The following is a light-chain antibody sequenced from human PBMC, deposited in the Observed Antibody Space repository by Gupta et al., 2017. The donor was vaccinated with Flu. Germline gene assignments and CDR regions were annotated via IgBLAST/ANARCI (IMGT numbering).Light chain of an antibody. CDR2: GAS. V-gene: IGKV3-20*01. Sequence: ETVLTQSPGTLSLPPGDSATLSCRASQGVGSSLAWYQQKPDQAPRLIMYGASRRATGIPDRCSGSGSGTDFTLTISRLDPEDFEVYYCQQYGVSPYTFGQGTKLEIK. CDR3: QQYGVSPYT. CDR1: QGVGSS. J-gene: IGKJ2*01.